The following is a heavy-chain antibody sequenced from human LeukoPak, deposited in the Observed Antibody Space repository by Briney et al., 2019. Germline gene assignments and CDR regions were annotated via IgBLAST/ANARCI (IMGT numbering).Heavy chain of an antibody. V-gene: IGHV3-48*03. D-gene: IGHD6-6*01. Sequence: PGGSLRLSCAASGFTFSSYEMNWVRQAPGKGLEWVSYISSSGSTIYYADSVKGRFTISRDNAKNSLYLQMNSLRAEDTAVYYCARDGGSSSSPFDYEGQGTLVTVSS. J-gene: IGHJ4*02. CDR1: GFTFSSYE. CDR3: ARDGGSSSSPFDY. CDR2: ISSSGSTI.